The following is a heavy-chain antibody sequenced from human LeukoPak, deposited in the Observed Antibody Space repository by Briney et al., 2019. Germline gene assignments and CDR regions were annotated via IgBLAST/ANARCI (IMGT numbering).Heavy chain of an antibody. Sequence: GGSLRLSCAASGFTFSSYAMSWVRQAPGKGLEWVSAISGSGGTTHYADSVKGRFTISRDNSKNTLFLQMNSLRAEDTAAYYCAKDGYSYGYLRDWGQGTLVTVSS. CDR3: AKDGYSYGYLRD. J-gene: IGHJ4*02. V-gene: IGHV3-23*01. CDR2: ISGSGGTT. CDR1: GFTFSSYA. D-gene: IGHD5-18*01.